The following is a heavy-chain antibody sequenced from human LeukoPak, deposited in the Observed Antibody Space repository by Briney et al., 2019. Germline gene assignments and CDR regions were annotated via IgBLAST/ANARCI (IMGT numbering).Heavy chain of an antibody. Sequence: GGSLRLSCAASGFTFSSYVVSWVRQAPGKGLEWVSAISGSGGSTYYADSVKGRFTISRDNAKNSLYLQMNSLRAEDTAVYYCVTTVTHARVRFDPWGQGTLVTVSS. V-gene: IGHV3-23*01. CDR2: ISGSGGST. J-gene: IGHJ5*02. CDR3: VTTVTHARVRFDP. CDR1: GFTFSSYV. D-gene: IGHD4-17*01.